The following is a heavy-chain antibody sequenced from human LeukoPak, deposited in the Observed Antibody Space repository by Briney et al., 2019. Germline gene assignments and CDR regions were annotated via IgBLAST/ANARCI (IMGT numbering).Heavy chain of an antibody. Sequence: GGSLRLSCAASGFTFSSYSMNWVRQAPGKGLEWVSYISSSSSTIYYADSVKGRFTISRDNAKNSLYLQMNSLRDEDTAVYYCARESKQWLASFYYGMDVWGQGTTVTVSS. J-gene: IGHJ6*02. D-gene: IGHD6-19*01. CDR2: ISSSSSTI. CDR3: ARESKQWLASFYYGMDV. V-gene: IGHV3-48*02. CDR1: GFTFSSYS.